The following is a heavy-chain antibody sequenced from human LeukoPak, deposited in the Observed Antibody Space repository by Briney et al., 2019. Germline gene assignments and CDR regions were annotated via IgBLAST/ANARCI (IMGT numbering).Heavy chain of an antibody. CDR1: GFTFSSFW. CDR2: IKRDGGDK. CDR3: ARGDEYTTSP. D-gene: IGHD2-2*02. Sequence: GSLRLSCAASGFTFSSFWMSWVRQAPGKGLEWVANIKRDGGDKYYVDSVKGRFSISRDNAKNSLYLHMNSLRAEDTAVYYCARGDEYTTSPWGQGTLVTVSS. V-gene: IGHV3-7*05. J-gene: IGHJ4*02.